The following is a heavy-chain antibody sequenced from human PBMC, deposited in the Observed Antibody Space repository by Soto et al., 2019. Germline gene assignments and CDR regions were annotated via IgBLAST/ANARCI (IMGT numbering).Heavy chain of an antibody. CDR1: GYTFTSYG. Sequence: QVQLVQSGAEVKKPGASVKVSCKASGYTFTSYGISWVRQAPGQGLEWMGWISAYNGNTNYAQKLQGRVTMTTDTSTSTAYMELRSLRSDDTAVYYCARDTLLLWFGQPYGMDVWGQGTTVTGSS. CDR2: ISAYNGNT. V-gene: IGHV1-18*01. CDR3: ARDTLLLWFGQPYGMDV. D-gene: IGHD3-10*01. J-gene: IGHJ6*02.